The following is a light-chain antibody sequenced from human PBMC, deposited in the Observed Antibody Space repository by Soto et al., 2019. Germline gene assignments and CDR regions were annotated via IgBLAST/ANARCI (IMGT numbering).Light chain of an antibody. J-gene: IGKJ1*01. CDR1: QSVLSSSNNKNC. Sequence: DIVMTQSPDSLAVSLGERATINCKSSQSVLSSSNNKNCLAWYQQKSGQPPKLLIYWASTRESGVPDRFSGSGSGTDFTLTISSLQAEDVATYYCQHYYSIPWTFCQGTRVEIK. CDR2: WAS. V-gene: IGKV4-1*01. CDR3: QHYYSIPWT.